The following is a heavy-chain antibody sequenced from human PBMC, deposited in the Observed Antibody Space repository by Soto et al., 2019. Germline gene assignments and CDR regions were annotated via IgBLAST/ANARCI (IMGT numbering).Heavy chain of an antibody. V-gene: IGHV3-23*01. Sequence: HPGGSLRLSCAASGFTFSSYAMSWVRQAPGKGLEWVSAISGSGGSTYYADSVKGRFTIPRDNSKNTLYLQMNSLRAEDTAVYYCANVPMVRGPEYYYGMDVWGQGTTVTVSS. CDR2: ISGSGGST. CDR1: GFTFSSYA. D-gene: IGHD3-10*01. CDR3: ANVPMVRGPEYYYGMDV. J-gene: IGHJ6*02.